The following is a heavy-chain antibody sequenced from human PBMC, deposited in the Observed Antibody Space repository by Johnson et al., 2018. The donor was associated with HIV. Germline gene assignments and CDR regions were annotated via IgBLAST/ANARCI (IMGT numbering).Heavy chain of an antibody. V-gene: IGHV3-13*01. CDR2: IGTAGDT. J-gene: IGHJ3*02. D-gene: IGHD6-19*01. CDR3: TRDFSSGWYSARVAFDI. CDR1: GFTFSSYD. Sequence: VQLVESGGGLVQPGGSLRLSCAASGFTFSSYDMHWVRQATGKGLEWVSAIGTAGDTYYPGSVMGRFTISRENAKNSSYLQMNSLKTEDTAVYYCTRDFSSGWYSARVAFDIWGQGTRVTVSS.